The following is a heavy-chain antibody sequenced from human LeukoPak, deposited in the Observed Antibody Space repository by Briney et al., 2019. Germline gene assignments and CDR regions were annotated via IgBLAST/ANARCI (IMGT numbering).Heavy chain of an antibody. CDR2: INPSAGRT. V-gene: IGHV1-46*01. Sequence: ASVKVSCKASGYTFTSYYLHWMRQAPGQGLEWMGVINPSAGRTSYAQKFQGRVTMTRDMSTSTVYMELSSLRFDDTAVYYCARGATAGRFSLRPTGAYYMDVWGKGTTVTVSS. CDR1: GYTFTSYY. D-gene: IGHD6-13*01. J-gene: IGHJ6*03. CDR3: ARGATAGRFSLRPTGAYYMDV.